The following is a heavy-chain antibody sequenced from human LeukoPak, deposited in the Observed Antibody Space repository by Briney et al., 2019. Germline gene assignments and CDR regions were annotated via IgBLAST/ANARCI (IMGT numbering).Heavy chain of an antibody. CDR3: AREGTNIAAPY. D-gene: IGHD6-6*01. CDR1: GGSFSGYH. Sequence: SETLSLTCAVYGGSFSGYHWSWIRQPPGKGLEWIGEINHSGSTNYNPSLKSRVTISVDTSKKQFSLKLSSVTAADTAVYYCAREGTNIAAPYWGQGTLVTVSS. J-gene: IGHJ4*02. CDR2: INHSGST. V-gene: IGHV4-34*01.